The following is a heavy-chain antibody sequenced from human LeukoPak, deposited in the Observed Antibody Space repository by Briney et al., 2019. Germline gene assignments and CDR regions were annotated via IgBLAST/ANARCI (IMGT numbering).Heavy chain of an antibody. CDR2: IYYSGST. CDR1: GGSIGSSSYY. J-gene: IGHJ6*03. CDR3: ARDPSPNKYGSGSLLNYMDV. D-gene: IGHD3-10*01. Sequence: SETLSLTCTVSGGSIGSSSYYWGWIRQPPGKGLEWIGSIYYSGSTNYNPSLKSRVTISVDTSKNQFSLKLTSVTAADTAVYYCARDPSPNKYGSGSLLNYMDVWGKGTTVTVSS. V-gene: IGHV4-39*07.